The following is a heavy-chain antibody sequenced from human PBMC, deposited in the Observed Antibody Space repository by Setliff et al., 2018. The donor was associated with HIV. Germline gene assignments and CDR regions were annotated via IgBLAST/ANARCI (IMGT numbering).Heavy chain of an antibody. CDR1: GGSISSNSYY. Sequence: SETLSLTCTVSGGSISSNSYYWGWSRQPPGKGLEWIGSIYYRGSTYYNPSLKSRVTISVDTSKNQFSPKLSSVTAADTAVYYCARQGGYSGYGFYYYYYYMDVWGKGTTVTVSS. CDR3: ARQGGYSGYGFYYYYYYMDV. CDR2: IYYRGST. V-gene: IGHV4-39*01. D-gene: IGHD5-12*01. J-gene: IGHJ6*03.